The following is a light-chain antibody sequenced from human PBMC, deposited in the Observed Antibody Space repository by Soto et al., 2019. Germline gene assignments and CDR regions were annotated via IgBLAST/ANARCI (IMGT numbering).Light chain of an antibody. Sequence: QAASVSASPGQSITISCIGSYSDVGGYKHVAWYQQYPGKAPKLIIYDATSRPSGISSRFSGSKSGNTASLTISGLQADDEADYYCSSYTSSTTLYVFGTGTKLTVL. J-gene: IGLJ1*01. V-gene: IGLV2-14*01. CDR1: YSDVGGYKH. CDR3: SSYTSSTTLYV. CDR2: DAT.